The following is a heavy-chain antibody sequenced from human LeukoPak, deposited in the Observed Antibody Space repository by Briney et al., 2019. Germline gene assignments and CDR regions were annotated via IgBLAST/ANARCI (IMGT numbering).Heavy chain of an antibody. CDR2: IRSKANSYAT. CDR3: TRGIGYCSGGSCCFDY. J-gene: IGHJ4*02. V-gene: IGHV3-73*01. Sequence: GGSLRLSCAASGFTFSGSAMHWVRQASGKGLEWVGRIRSKANSYATAYAASVKGRFTISRDDSKNTAYLQMNSLKTEDTAVYYCTRGIGYCSGGSCCFDYWGQGTLVTVSS. D-gene: IGHD2-15*01. CDR1: GFTFSGSA.